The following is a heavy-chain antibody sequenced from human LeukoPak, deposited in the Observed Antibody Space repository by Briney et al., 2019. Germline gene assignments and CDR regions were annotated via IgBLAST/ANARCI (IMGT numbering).Heavy chain of an antibody. CDR1: GFTFSAYE. D-gene: IGHD3-16*02. Sequence: GGSLRLSCTASGFTFSAYEMNWVRQAPGKGLEWISYISGSGNTIYYADSVKGRFTISRNDAKNSLFLQMNSLRAEDTAVYYCARDYPFFDSWGQGTLVTVSS. CDR3: ARDYPFFDS. V-gene: IGHV3-48*03. J-gene: IGHJ4*02. CDR2: ISGSGNTI.